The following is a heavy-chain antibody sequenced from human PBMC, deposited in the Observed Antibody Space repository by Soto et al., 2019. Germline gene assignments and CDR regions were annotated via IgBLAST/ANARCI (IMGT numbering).Heavy chain of an antibody. J-gene: IGHJ4*02. CDR2: ISGSGGST. V-gene: IGHV3-23*01. CDR3: AKGSDSSGYYYFY. CDR1: GFTFSSYA. D-gene: IGHD3-22*01. Sequence: GGSLRLSCAASGFTFSSYAMSWVRQAPGKGLEWVSAISGSGGSTYYADSVKGRFTISRDNSKNTLYLQMNSLRAEDXAVXXCAKGSDSSGYYYFYWGQXXXXTVSX.